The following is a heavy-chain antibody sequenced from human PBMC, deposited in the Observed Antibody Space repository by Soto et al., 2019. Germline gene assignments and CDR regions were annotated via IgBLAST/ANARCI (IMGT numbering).Heavy chain of an antibody. D-gene: IGHD3-9*01. CDR2: TYNRGST. V-gene: IGHV4-61*01. J-gene: IGHJ5*02. Sequence: LSLTCTVSGGSVSSGSYYWSWIRQPPGRGLEWIGYTYNRGSTKYNPSLRSRVIISVDTSKNQFSLRLSSVTAVDTAIYYCARAGFDFLSAFDPWGQGTLVTVSS. CDR3: ARAGFDFLSAFDP. CDR1: GGSVSSGSYY.